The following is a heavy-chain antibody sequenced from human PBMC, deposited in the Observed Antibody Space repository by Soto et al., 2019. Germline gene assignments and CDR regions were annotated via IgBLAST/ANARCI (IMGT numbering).Heavy chain of an antibody. CDR3: ARVPDR. Sequence: QLQLQESGSGLVKPSQTLSLTCAVSGGSISSGGYSWSWIRQPPGKGLEWIGYIYHSGSTSYNPSLXSXLPIAVDSSKNQFSLKLSSVTAADTAVYYCARVPDRWGQGTLVTVSS. J-gene: IGHJ5*02. D-gene: IGHD2-2*01. CDR1: GGSISSGGYS. V-gene: IGHV4-30-2*01. CDR2: IYHSGST.